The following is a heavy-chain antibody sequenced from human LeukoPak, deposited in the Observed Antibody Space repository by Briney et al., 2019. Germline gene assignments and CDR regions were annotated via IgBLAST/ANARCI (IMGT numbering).Heavy chain of an antibody. Sequence: GGSLRLSCAASGFTFSSYGMHWVRQAPGKGLEWVAVISYDGSNKYYADSVKGRFTISRDNSKNTLYLQMNSLRAEDTAVYYYAKDVGYCSSTSCHYFDYWGQGTLVTVSS. J-gene: IGHJ4*02. CDR2: ISYDGSNK. D-gene: IGHD2-2*01. CDR3: AKDVGYCSSTSCHYFDY. CDR1: GFTFSSYG. V-gene: IGHV3-30*18.